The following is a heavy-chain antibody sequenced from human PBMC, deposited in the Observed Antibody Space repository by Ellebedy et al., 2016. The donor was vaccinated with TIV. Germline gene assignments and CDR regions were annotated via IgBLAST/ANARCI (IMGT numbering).Heavy chain of an antibody. J-gene: IGHJ2*01. D-gene: IGHD4-17*01. V-gene: IGHV3-7*01. Sequence: GESLKISCTASGFTLTTYWMTWVRQAPGKGLEWVANINEDGSKKHYVDSVKGRFTISRDSAGNSLYLQMSSLGGEDTAVYYCARAIYGASYLWGRGTLVTVSS. CDR3: ARAIYGASYL. CDR2: INEDGSKK. CDR1: GFTLTTYW.